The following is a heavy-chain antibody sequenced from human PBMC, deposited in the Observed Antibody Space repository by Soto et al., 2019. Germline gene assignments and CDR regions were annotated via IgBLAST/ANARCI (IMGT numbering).Heavy chain of an antibody. CDR3: ARVRVLRFLEWLYASGIDAFDI. CDR2: VYSGGST. V-gene: IGHV3-53*01. D-gene: IGHD3-3*01. CDR1: GFTVSSNY. Sequence: EVQLVESGGGLIQPGGSLRLSCAASGFTVSSNYMSWVRQAPGKGLEWVSVVYSGGSTYYADSVKGRFTISRDNSKNTLYFQMNSLRAEDTAVYYCARVRVLRFLEWLYASGIDAFDIWGLGTMVTVSS. J-gene: IGHJ3*02.